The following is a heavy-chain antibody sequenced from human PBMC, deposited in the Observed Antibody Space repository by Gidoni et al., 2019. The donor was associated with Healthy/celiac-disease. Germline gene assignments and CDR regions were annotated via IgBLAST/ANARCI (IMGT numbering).Heavy chain of an antibody. CDR1: GFTFRSYS. V-gene: IGHV3-21*01. CDR2: ISSSSSYI. J-gene: IGHJ3*02. CDR3: ARGGYCSSTSCYVGGDAFDI. Sequence: EVQLVESGGGLVKPGGSLRLSCAASGFTFRSYSMNWVRQAPGKGLGWVSSISSSSSYIYYADSVKGRFTISRDNAKNSLYLQMNSLRAEDTAVYYCARGGYCSSTSCYVGGDAFDIWGQGTMVTVSS. D-gene: IGHD2-2*01.